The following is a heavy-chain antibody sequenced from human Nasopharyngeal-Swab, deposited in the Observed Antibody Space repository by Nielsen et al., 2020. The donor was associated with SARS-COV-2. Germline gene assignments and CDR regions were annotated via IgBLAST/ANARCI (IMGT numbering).Heavy chain of an antibody. CDR2: ISWNSGSI. Sequence: SLKISCAASGFTFDDYAMHWVRQAPGKGLEWVSGISWNSGSIGYADSVKGRFTIFRDNAKNSLYLQMNSLRAEDTALYYCAKDCSSSWYTWGLFDYWGQGTLVTVSS. D-gene: IGHD6-13*01. J-gene: IGHJ4*02. CDR1: GFTFDDYA. CDR3: AKDCSSSWYTWGLFDY. V-gene: IGHV3-9*01.